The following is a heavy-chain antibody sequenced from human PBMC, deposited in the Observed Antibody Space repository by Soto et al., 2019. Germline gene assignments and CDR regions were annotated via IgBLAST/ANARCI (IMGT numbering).Heavy chain of an antibody. CDR3: AADLRYSGSYYIYYYGMDF. J-gene: IGHJ6*02. D-gene: IGHD1-26*01. CDR2: IVVGSGNT. Sequence: SVKVSCKASGFTFTSSAVQWVRQARGQRLEWIGWIVVGSGNTNYAQKFQERVTITRDMSTSTAYMELSSLRSEDTAVYYCAADLRYSGSYYIYYYGMDFWGQGTTVTVSS. V-gene: IGHV1-58*01. CDR1: GFTFTSSA.